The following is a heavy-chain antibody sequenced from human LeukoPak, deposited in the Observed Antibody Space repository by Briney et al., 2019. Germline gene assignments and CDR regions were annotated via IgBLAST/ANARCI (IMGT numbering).Heavy chain of an antibody. J-gene: IGHJ4*01. D-gene: IGHD3-10*01. CDR2: IYCSEST. Sequence: SETLSLTCTVSGGSISSSSYTWGGIRQPPGKGREWIGSIYCSESTYYNPSLKSRVTISVDTSKNQFSLKLSSVTAADTAVYYCARQVAVGLSGDYWGPGTLVTVSS. CDR3: ARQVAVGLSGDY. CDR1: GGSISSSSYT. V-gene: IGHV4-39*01.